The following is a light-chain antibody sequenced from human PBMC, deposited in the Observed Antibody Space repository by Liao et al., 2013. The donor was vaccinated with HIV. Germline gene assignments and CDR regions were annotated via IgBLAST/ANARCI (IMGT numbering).Light chain of an antibody. CDR2: EDS. V-gene: IGLV3-1*01. Sequence: YDLTQPPSVSVSPGQTASITCSGDTLGEKYVTWYQQRPGQSPVVVIYEDSKRPSGIPERFSGSNSGNTATLTISGTQAMDEADYYCQAWDSNTAAYVFGTGTKVTVL. CDR3: QAWDSNTAAYV. CDR1: TLGEKY. J-gene: IGLJ1*01.